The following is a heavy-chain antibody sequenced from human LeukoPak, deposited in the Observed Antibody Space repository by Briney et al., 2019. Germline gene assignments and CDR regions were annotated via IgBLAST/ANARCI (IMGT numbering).Heavy chain of an antibody. V-gene: IGHV1-46*01. CDR2: INPSGGST. J-gene: IGHJ3*02. D-gene: IGHD6-6*01. CDR1: GYTFTSYY. Sequence: ASVKVSCKASGYTFTSYYMHWVRQAPGQGLEWMGIINPSGGSTSYAQKFQGRVTMTRDTSTSTVYMELSSLRSEDTAVYYCARDRETSSSTLDAFDIWGQGTMVTVSS. CDR3: ARDRETSSSTLDAFDI.